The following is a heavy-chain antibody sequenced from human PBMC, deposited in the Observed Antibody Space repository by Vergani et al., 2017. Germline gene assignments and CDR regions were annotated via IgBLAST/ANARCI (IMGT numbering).Heavy chain of an antibody. CDR3: ARDDYDYVWGSDREGYFDY. Sequence: QVQLVQSGAEVKKPGASVKVSCKASGYTFTGYYMHWVRQAPGQGLEWMGWINPNSGGTNYAQKFQGRVTMTRDTSISTAYMELSRLRSDDTAVYYCARDDYDYVWGSDREGYFDYWGQGTLVTVSS. CDR2: INPNSGGT. J-gene: IGHJ4*02. V-gene: IGHV1-2*02. CDR1: GYTFTGYY. D-gene: IGHD3-16*02.